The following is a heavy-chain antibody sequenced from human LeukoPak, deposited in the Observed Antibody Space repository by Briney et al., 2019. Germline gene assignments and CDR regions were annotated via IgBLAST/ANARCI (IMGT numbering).Heavy chain of an antibody. CDR3: ASTPYCSSTSCSKRDYYGMDV. Sequence: SVKVSCKASGGTFSSYAISWVRPAPGQGLEWMGGIIPIFGTANYAQKFQGRVTITADESTSTAYMELSSLRSEDTAVYYCASTPYCSSTSCSKRDYYGMDVWGKGTTVTVSS. CDR2: IIPIFGTA. V-gene: IGHV1-69*13. J-gene: IGHJ6*04. CDR1: GGTFSSYA. D-gene: IGHD2-2*01.